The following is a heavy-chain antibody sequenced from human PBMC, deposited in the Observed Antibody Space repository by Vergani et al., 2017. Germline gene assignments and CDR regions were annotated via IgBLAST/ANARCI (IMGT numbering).Heavy chain of an antibody. CDR1: GFTFGDYA. D-gene: IGHD2-21*02. CDR2: IRSKAYGGTT. V-gene: IGHV3-49*04. Sequence: EVQLVESGGGLVQPGRSLRLSCTASGFTFGDYAMSWVRQAPGKGLEWVGFIRSKAYGGTTEYAASVKGRFTISRDDSKSIAYLQMNSLKTEDTAVYYCTRASMLAYCGGDCYYYSYWGQGTLVTVSS. CDR3: TRASMLAYCGGDCYYYSY. J-gene: IGHJ4*02.